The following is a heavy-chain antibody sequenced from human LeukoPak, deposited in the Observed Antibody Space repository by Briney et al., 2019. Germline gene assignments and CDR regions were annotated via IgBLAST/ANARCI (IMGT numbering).Heavy chain of an antibody. V-gene: IGHV1-69*02. CDR3: ASNPGNSRPLREVTGNNWFDP. Sequence: SVKVSCKASGYTFTGYYMHWVRQAPGQGLEWMGRIIPIFGIANYAQKFQGRVTITADKSTSTAYMELSSLRSEDTAVYYCASNPGNSRPLREVTGNNWFDPWGQGTLVTVSS. CDR1: GYTFTGYY. D-gene: IGHD3-10*01. J-gene: IGHJ5*02. CDR2: IIPIFGIA.